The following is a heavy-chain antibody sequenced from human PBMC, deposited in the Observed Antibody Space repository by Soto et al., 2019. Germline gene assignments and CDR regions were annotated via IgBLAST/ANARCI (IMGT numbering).Heavy chain of an antibody. CDR2: ISSSSTI. J-gene: IGHJ5*02. D-gene: IGHD4-4*01. CDR1: GFNFNNYI. V-gene: IGHV3-48*02. CDR3: AREDYSYVGWFDP. Sequence: EVQLVESGGGLVQPGGSLRLSCVGSGFNFNNYIMNWVRQAPGKGLEWLSYISSSSTILYADSVKGRFTISRDNAKNSLYLQMNSLRDEDTAVYYCAREDYSYVGWFDPWGQGTLVTVSS.